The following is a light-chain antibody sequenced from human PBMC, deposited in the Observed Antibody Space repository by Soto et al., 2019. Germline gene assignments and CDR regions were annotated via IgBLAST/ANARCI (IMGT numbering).Light chain of an antibody. CDR1: SSDVGAYNY. CDR2: EVS. Sequence: QSALTQPASVSGSPGQSITISCTGTSSDVGAYNYVSWYQQHPGKAPKLIIFEVSNRPSGVSNRFSGSKSGNTASLTISGLQAEDEADYYCNSYTTSSTYVFGTGTKVPS. CDR3: NSYTTSSTYV. J-gene: IGLJ1*01. V-gene: IGLV2-14*01.